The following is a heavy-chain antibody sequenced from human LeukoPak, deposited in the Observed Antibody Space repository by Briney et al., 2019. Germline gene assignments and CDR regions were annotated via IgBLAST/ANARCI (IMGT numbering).Heavy chain of an antibody. Sequence: PGGSLRLSCAVSGFTFDDYAVHWVRQAPGKGLEWVSGISWNSYTIGYADSVKGRFTISRDNAKNSLYLQMNSLRAEDTALYYCTKDRGASWYRDLDIWGQGTRVTVSS. CDR2: ISWNSYTI. V-gene: IGHV3-9*01. CDR3: TKDRGASWYRDLDI. D-gene: IGHD6-13*01. CDR1: GFTFDDYA. J-gene: IGHJ3*02.